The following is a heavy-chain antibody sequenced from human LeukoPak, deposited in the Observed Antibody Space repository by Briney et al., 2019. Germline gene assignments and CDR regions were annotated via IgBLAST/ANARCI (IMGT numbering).Heavy chain of an antibody. D-gene: IGHD4-23*01. J-gene: IGHJ4*02. CDR2: IIPIFGIA. CDR1: GYTFTSYD. V-gene: IGHV1-69*04. CDR3: ARDSDYGGNLGY. Sequence: SVKVSCKASGYTFTSYDINWVRQAPGQGLEWMGRIIPIFGIANYAQKFQGRVTITADKSTSTAYMELSSLRSEDTAVYYCARDSDYGGNLGYWGQGTLVTVSS.